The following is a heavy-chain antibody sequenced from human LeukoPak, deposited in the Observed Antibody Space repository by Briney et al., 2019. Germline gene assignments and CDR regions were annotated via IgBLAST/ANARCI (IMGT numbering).Heavy chain of an antibody. D-gene: IGHD2-2*02. CDR2: ISYDGSNK. J-gene: IGHJ6*02. V-gene: IGHV3-30*03. CDR1: GFTFSSYV. CDR3: AREEIVVVPAAITFHYYYGMDV. Sequence: GRSLRLSCAASGFTFSSYVMHWVRQAPGKGLEWVAVISYDGSNKYYADSVKGRFTISRDNSKNTLYLQMNSLRAEDTAVYYCAREEIVVVPAAITFHYYYGMDVWGQGTTVTVSS.